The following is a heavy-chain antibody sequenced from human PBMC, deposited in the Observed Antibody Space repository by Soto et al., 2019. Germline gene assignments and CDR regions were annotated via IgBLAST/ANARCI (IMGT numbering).Heavy chain of an antibody. V-gene: IGHV1-69*12. J-gene: IGHJ6*02. CDR1: GGTFSSYG. CDR3: ASHYYDSSGYNYYCGMDV. CDR2: IIPMFGTA. Sequence: QVQLVQSGAEVKKPGSSVKVSCKASGGTFSSYGISWVRQAPGQGLEWMGGIIPMFGTADYAQKFQGRVTITADESTSTAYMELSSLRSEDTAVYYCASHYYDSSGYNYYCGMDVWGQGTTVTVSS. D-gene: IGHD3-22*01.